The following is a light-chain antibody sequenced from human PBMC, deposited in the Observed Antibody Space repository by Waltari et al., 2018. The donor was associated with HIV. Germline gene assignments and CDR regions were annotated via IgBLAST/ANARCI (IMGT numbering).Light chain of an antibody. CDR1: SSDVGSYEY. CDR3: ASYGDTNRVL. CDR2: EVN. J-gene: IGLJ6*01. V-gene: IGLV2-8*01. Sequence: PPSASGSLGQSVTITCTGTSSDVGSYEYVSWYQQHHDNAPKLIIYEVNKRPSGAPARFSGSKSDNTASLTVAGLQDDDEAHYYCASYGDTNRVLFGGGTRVTVL.